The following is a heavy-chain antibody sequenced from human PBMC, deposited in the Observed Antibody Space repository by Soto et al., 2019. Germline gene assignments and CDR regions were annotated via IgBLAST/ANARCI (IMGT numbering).Heavy chain of an antibody. D-gene: IGHD3-22*01. V-gene: IGHV4-39*07. Sequence: PSETLSLTCTVSSDSVSSSSYTWGWIRQPPGKGPEWIESIYSSGSAYYNPSLNSRVTISVDTSKNQFSLKVSSVTAADTAVYYCARVGYYDSSGYFDYWGQGTLVTVSS. CDR2: IYSSGSA. J-gene: IGHJ4*02. CDR3: ARVGYYDSSGYFDY. CDR1: SDSVSSSSYT.